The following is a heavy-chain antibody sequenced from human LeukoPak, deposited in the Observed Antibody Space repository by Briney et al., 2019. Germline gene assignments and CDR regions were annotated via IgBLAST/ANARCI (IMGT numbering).Heavy chain of an antibody. D-gene: IGHD6-19*01. CDR2: ISTYNSNT. J-gene: IGHJ3*02. Sequence: ASVTVSCKASGYTFSTYGITWVRQAPGQGLEWMGWISTYNSNTKYEQKFQGRVTMTTDTPTRTVHMELRSLGSDDTAVYYCTRVWLGNGLDIWGQGTMVTVSS. CDR1: GYTFSTYG. CDR3: TRVWLGNGLDI. V-gene: IGHV1-18*01.